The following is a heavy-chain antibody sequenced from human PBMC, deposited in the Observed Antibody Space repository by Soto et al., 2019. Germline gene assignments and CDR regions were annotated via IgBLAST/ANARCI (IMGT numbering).Heavy chain of an antibody. Sequence: GSLRLSCAASGFTFSGSAMHWVRQASGKGLEWVDRIRSKANSYATAYAASVKGRFTISRDDSKNTAYLQMNSLKTEDTAVYYCTSSLVVAGPTRGIDYWGQGTLVTVSS. CDR2: IRSKANSYAT. CDR1: GFTFSGSA. V-gene: IGHV3-73*01. J-gene: IGHJ4*02. D-gene: IGHD6-19*01. CDR3: TSSLVVAGPTRGIDY.